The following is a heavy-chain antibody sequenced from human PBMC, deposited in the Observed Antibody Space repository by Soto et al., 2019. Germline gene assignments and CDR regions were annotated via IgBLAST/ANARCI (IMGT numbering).Heavy chain of an antibody. CDR3: AHRLVGSTWNDGFFDF. D-gene: IGHD1-1*01. Sequence: QITLKESGPMLVEPTEALALTCSLSGFSLRSSPVGVGWFRQPPGKALEWLAVIYWDDDKRYNPSLKTRITMTKDTSRNQVALTMTDKEPKDTATYFCAHRLVGSTWNDGFFDFWGQGFPGTGS. CDR2: IYWDDDK. J-gene: IGHJ4*02. V-gene: IGHV2-5*02. CDR1: GFSLRSSPVG.